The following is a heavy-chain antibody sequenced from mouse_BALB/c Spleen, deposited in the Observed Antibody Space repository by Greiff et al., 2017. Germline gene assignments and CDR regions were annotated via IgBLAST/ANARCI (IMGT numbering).Heavy chain of an antibody. CDR3: ARSYDGYYGYYAMDY. Sequence: QVQLQQSGAELVRPGSSVKISCKASGYAFSSYWMNWVKQRPGQGLEWIGQIYPGDGDTNYNGKFKGKATLTADKSSSTAYMQLSSLTSEDSAVYFCARSYDGYYGYYAMDYWGQGTSVTVSS. V-gene: IGHV1-80*01. D-gene: IGHD2-3*01. CDR1: GYAFSSYW. J-gene: IGHJ4*01. CDR2: IYPGDGDT.